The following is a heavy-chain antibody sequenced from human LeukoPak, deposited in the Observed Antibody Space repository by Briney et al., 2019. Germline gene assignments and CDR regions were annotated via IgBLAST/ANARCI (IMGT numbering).Heavy chain of an antibody. CDR2: ISAYNGNT. Sequence: ASVKVSCKASGYTFTSYGISWVRQAPGQGLEWMGWISAYNGNTNYAQKLQGRVTMTTDTSTSTAYMELRSLRSDDTTVYYCARGGGMDTAMGVYYYYYMDVWGKGTTVTISS. CDR1: GYTFTSYG. J-gene: IGHJ6*03. V-gene: IGHV1-18*01. D-gene: IGHD5-18*01. CDR3: ARGGGMDTAMGVYYYYYMDV.